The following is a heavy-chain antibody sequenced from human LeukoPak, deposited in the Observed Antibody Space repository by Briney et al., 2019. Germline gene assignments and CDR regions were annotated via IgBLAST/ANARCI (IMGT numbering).Heavy chain of an antibody. J-gene: IGHJ1*01. V-gene: IGHV1-18*01. Sequence: ASVKVSCKASGYTFTSYGISWARQAPGQGLEWMGWISAYNGNTNYAQKLQGRVTMTTDTSTSTAYMELRSLRSDDTAVYYCARDQSYYYGSGSKPEDWGQGTLVTVSS. CDR3: ARDQSYYYGSGSKPED. CDR1: GYTFTSYG. D-gene: IGHD3-10*01. CDR2: ISAYNGNT.